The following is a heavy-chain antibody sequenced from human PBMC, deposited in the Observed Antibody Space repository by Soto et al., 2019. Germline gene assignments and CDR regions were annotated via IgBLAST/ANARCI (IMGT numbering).Heavy chain of an antibody. D-gene: IGHD5-12*01. J-gene: IGHJ4*02. V-gene: IGHV3-64*01. CDR2: ISSNGGST. CDR3: ASGGRGYEFDY. CDR1: GFTFSSYA. Sequence: EVQLVESGGGLVQPGGSLRLSCAASGFTFSSYAMHWVRQAPGKGLEYVSGISSNGGSTDYANSVKGRFTISRDNSKNTRYLQMGRRRAEAMAVYYWASGGRGYEFDYWGQGTLVTVSS.